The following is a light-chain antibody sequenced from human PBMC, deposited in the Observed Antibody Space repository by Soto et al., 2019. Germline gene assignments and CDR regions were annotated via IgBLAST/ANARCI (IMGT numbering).Light chain of an antibody. V-gene: IGKV1-33*01. J-gene: IGKJ4*01. CDR3: QQRSTWPLT. CDR1: QDISNY. Sequence: DIQMTQSPSSLSASVGDRVTITCQASQDISNYLNWYQQKPGKAPKLLIYDASNLETGVPSRFSGSGSGTDFTFTISSLEPEDFAVYYCQQRSTWPLTFGGGTKLEIK. CDR2: DAS.